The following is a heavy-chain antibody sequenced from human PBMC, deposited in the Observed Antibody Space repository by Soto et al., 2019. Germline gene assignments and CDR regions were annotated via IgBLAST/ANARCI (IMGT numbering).Heavy chain of an antibody. CDR1: GFTFSIYA. CDR3: AKDPVGASFNFDH. V-gene: IGHV3-23*01. CDR2: ISGSVGST. D-gene: IGHD1-26*01. J-gene: IGHJ4*02. Sequence: VQLLESGGGLVQPGGSLRLSCADSGFTFSIYAMSWVRQAPGKGLEWVSTISGSVGSTYYADSVKGRFTISRDNSKNTLYLQMNSLRAEDTAVYYCAKDPVGASFNFDHWGQGTLVTVSS.